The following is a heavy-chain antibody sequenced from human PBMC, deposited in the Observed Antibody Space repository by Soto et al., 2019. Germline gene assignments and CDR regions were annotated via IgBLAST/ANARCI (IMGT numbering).Heavy chain of an antibody. V-gene: IGHV1-58*01. CDR3: AAGSSSSGGDY. J-gene: IGHJ4*02. CDR2: IVVGSGNT. Sequence: QMQLVQSGPEVKKPGTSVKVSCKASGFTFTSSAVQWVRQARGQRLEWIGWIVVGSGNTNYAQKFQERVTITRDISTSTAYMELSSLRSEDTAVYYCAAGSSSSGGDYWGQGTMVTVSS. D-gene: IGHD6-6*01. CDR1: GFTFTSSA.